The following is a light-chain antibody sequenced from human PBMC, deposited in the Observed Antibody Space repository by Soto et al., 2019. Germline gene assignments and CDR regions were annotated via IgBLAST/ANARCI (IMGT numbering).Light chain of an antibody. J-gene: IGKJ1*01. CDR2: GAS. CDR3: HQYKDSWT. V-gene: IGKV3-15*01. CDR1: QGIGIN. Sequence: EIVMTQSPAALSVSPGETGTLSCRASQGIGINLAWYQQKPGLAPRLLIYGASTRATGVPARFSGSGSGTEFTLTISSLQSEDLAVYYCHQYKDSWTFGQGTKVEIK.